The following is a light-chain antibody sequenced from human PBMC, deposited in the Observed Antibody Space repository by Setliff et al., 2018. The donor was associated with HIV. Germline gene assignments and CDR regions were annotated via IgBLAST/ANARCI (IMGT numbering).Light chain of an antibody. J-gene: IGLJ1*01. CDR3: SSYTNSRTLV. CDR1: SSDIGDTYS. CDR2: DAT. Sequence: QSALTQPASVSGSPGQSITISCTGTSSDIGDTYSVSWYQQHPGKVPKLLIYDATHRPSGVSSRFSASKSGNTASLTISGLQAEDEAGYYCSSYTNSRTLVFGTGTK. V-gene: IGLV2-14*03.